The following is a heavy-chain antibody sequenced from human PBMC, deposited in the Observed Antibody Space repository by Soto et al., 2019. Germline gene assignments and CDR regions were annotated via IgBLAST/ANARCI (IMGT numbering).Heavy chain of an antibody. CDR3: ARDPQYYNWNYSGPFDY. CDR2: IWYDGSNK. Sequence: PGGSLRLSCAASVFTFSSYGMHWVRQAPGKGLEWVAVIWYDGSNKYYADSVKGRFTISRDNSKNTLYLQMNSLRAEDTAVYYCARDPQYYNWNYSGPFDYWGQGTLVTSPQ. J-gene: IGHJ4*02. D-gene: IGHD1-7*01. V-gene: IGHV3-33*01. CDR1: VFTFSSYG.